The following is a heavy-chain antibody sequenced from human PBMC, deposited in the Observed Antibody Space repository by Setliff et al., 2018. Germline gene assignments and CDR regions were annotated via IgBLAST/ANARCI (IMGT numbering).Heavy chain of an antibody. CDR1: GGSISSSSYY. D-gene: IGHD6-6*01. J-gene: IGHJ6*02. CDR2: IYYSGST. CDR3: ARVAQYSSSSFYYYYYGMDV. Sequence: SETLSLTCTVSGGSISSSSYYWGWIRQPPGKGLEWIGSIYYSGSTYYNPSLKSRVTISVDTSKKKFSLKLSSVTAADTAVYYCARVAQYSSSSFYYYYYGMDVWGQGTTVTVSS. V-gene: IGHV4-39*07.